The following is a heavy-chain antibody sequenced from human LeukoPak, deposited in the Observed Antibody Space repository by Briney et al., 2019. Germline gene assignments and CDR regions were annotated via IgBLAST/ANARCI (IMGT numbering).Heavy chain of an antibody. CDR2: VYYTGNT. J-gene: IGHJ4*02. CDR3: ARGGWSNDY. V-gene: IGHV4-59*01. D-gene: IGHD6-19*01. CDR1: GGSITNYY. Sequence: SETLSLTCTVPGGSITNYYWGWIRQPPGKGLEWIGLVYYTGNTEHNPSLTSRVSISVDTSKNQFSLKLTSVSAADTAVYYCARGGWSNDYWGQGTLVTVSS.